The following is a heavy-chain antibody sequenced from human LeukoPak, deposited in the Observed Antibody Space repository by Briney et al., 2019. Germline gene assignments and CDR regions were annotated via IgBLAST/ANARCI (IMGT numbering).Heavy chain of an antibody. CDR1: GFTFSSYA. V-gene: IGHV3-23*01. J-gene: IGHJ6*02. Sequence: PGGSLRLSCAASGFTFSSYAVSWVRQAPGKGLEWVSAISGSGDSTYYADSVKGRFTISRDNSKNTLYLQMNSPRAEDTAVYYCARDPYTIIATGFYYYYYGMDVWGQGTTVTVSS. D-gene: IGHD6-13*01. CDR3: ARDPYTIIATGFYYYYYGMDV. CDR2: ISGSGDST.